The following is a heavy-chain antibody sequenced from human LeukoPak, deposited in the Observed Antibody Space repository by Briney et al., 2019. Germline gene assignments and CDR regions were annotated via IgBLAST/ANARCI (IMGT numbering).Heavy chain of an antibody. J-gene: IGHJ4*02. CDR2: VYYTGST. Sequence: SETLSLTCTVSGDFITAYYWSWIRQPPGKGLEWIGYVYYTGSTEYNPSLRSRVTISLEMSKHQFSLDLTSVTAADTAVYYCAREGSGWNNFDYWGQGTLVTVSS. CDR1: GDFITAYY. D-gene: IGHD6-19*01. CDR3: AREGSGWNNFDY. V-gene: IGHV4-59*01.